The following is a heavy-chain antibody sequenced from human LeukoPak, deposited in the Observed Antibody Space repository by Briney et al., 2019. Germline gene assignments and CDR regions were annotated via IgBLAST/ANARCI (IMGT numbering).Heavy chain of an antibody. CDR2: ISSSSSYI. V-gene: IGHV3-21*01. Sequence: PGGSLRLSCAASGFTFSSNSMNWVRQAPGKGLEWVSSISSSSSYIYYADSVKGRFTISRDNAKNSLYLQMNSLRAEDTAVYYCARDLGQYYDTSDNWFDPWGQGTLVTVSS. J-gene: IGHJ5*02. CDR1: GFTFSSNS. D-gene: IGHD3-22*01. CDR3: ARDLGQYYDTSDNWFDP.